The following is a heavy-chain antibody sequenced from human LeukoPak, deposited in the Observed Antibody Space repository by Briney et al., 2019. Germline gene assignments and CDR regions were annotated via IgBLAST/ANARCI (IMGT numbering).Heavy chain of an antibody. D-gene: IGHD5-18*01. CDR3: ARHRDTAMVTIGY. V-gene: IGHV1-69*04. CDR2: ISPILGIA. J-gene: IGHJ4*02. Sequence: ASVKVSCKASGGTFSSYAISWVRQAPGQGLEWMGRISPILGIANYAQKFQGRVTITADKSTSTAYMELSSLRSEDTAVYYCARHRDTAMVTIGYWGQGTLVTVSS. CDR1: GGTFSSYA.